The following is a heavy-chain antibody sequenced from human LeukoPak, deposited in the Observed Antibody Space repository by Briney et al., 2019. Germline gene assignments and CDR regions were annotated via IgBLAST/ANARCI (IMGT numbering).Heavy chain of an antibody. CDR3: AKGGTSGGSCYFDY. Sequence: GGSLRLSCAASGFTFSNYAMTWVRQAPGKGLEWVSGLSDSGRTTYYTGSVKGRFTISRDNSKNTLYLQMNSLRAEDTAIYYCAKGGTSGGSCYFDYWGQGTLVSVSS. J-gene: IGHJ4*02. CDR2: LSDSGRTT. D-gene: IGHD2-15*01. CDR1: GFTFSNYA. V-gene: IGHV3-23*01.